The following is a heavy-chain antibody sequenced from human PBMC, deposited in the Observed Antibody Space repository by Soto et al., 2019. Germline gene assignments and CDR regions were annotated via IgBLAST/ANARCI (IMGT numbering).Heavy chain of an antibody. D-gene: IGHD2-2*01. J-gene: IGHJ4*02. V-gene: IGHV3-74*01. CDR1: GFTFSNSW. Sequence: AGGSLRLSCAASGFTFSNSWMHWVRQVSGKGLEWVSRINADGTSTSYADSVKGRFTVSRDNAKNTLYLHVNSLRAEDTAVYYCVKVLARGVGVPRFYFDSWGQGALVTVSS. CDR3: VKVLARGVGVPRFYFDS. CDR2: INADGTST.